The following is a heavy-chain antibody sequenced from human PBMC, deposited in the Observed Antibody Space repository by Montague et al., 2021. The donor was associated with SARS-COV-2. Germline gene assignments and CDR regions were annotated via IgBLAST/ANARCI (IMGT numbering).Heavy chain of an antibody. V-gene: IGHV4-61*02. J-gene: IGHJ6*02. Sequence: TLSLTCTVSGGSIRSGSYYWSWIRQPAGKGLEWIGRIYSSGSTNYNPSLKSRVTMSVDTSKNQFSLKVSSATAADTAVYYCARDYGDYSYYYGLDVGGQGTTVTVSS. CDR1: GGSIRSGSYY. CDR3: ARDYGDYSYYYGLDV. CDR2: IYSSGST. D-gene: IGHD4-17*01.